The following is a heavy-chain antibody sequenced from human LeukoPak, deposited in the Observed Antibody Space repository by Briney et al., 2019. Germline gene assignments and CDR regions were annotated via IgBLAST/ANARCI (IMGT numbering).Heavy chain of an antibody. CDR2: INPSGGST. Sequence: ASVKVSCKASGYTFTSYYMHWVRQAPGQGLEWMGIINPSGGSTSYAQKFQGRVTITRDTSASTAYMELSSLRSEDTAVYYCARDRSPYYDFWSGYYPNYYYYGMDVWGQGTTVTVSS. D-gene: IGHD3-3*01. CDR1: GYTFTSYY. CDR3: ARDRSPYYDFWSGYYPNYYYYGMDV. J-gene: IGHJ6*02. V-gene: IGHV1-46*01.